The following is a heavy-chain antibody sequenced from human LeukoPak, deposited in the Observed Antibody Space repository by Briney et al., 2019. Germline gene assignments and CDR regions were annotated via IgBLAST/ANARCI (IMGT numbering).Heavy chain of an antibody. CDR1: GGSISSSSYY. CDR3: AGVGAHHFDY. Sequence: KPSETLSLTCTVSGGSISSSSYYWGWIRQPPGKGLEWIGSIYYSGSTYYNPSLKSRVTISLDTSKNQFSLRLSAVTAADTAVYYCAGVGAHHFDYWGQGTLVTVSS. CDR2: IYYSGST. V-gene: IGHV4-39*07. D-gene: IGHD1-26*01. J-gene: IGHJ4*02.